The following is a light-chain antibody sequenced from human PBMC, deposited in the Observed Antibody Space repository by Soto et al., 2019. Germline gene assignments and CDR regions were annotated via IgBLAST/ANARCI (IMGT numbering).Light chain of an antibody. CDR2: GAS. J-gene: IGKJ1*01. CDR3: QQYKILPRP. CDR1: QSVSSN. V-gene: IGKV3-15*01. Sequence: MMEESQGTVSVSVGERGRFSCRASQSVSSNLAWYQQKPGQAPRLLIYGASTRATGIPARFSGSGSGTEFTLSVIGLQAEDFAGYKCQQYKILPRPFCEGTKVDIK.